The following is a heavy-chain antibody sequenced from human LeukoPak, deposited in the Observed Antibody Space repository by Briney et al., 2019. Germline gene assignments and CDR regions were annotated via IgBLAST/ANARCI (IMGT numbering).Heavy chain of an antibody. CDR3: ARGDYGSGSYYRFDP. Sequence: SETLSLTCTVSGGSISSYYWSWIRQPPGKGLEWIGYIYYSGSPNYNPSLKSRVTISVDTSKNQFSLKLSSVTAADTAVYYCARGDYGSGSYYRFDPWGQGTLVTVSS. CDR2: IYYSGSP. J-gene: IGHJ5*02. V-gene: IGHV4-59*01. CDR1: GGSISSYY. D-gene: IGHD3-10*01.